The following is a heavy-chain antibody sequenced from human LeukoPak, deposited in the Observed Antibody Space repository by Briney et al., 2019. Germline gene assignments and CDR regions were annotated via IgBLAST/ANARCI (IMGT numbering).Heavy chain of an antibody. D-gene: IGHD1-26*01. J-gene: IGHJ4*02. CDR1: GYTFTGYY. CDR2: INPNSGGT. V-gene: IGHV1-2*02. CDR3: ARGPADGSYDY. Sequence: ASVKVSCKASGYTFTGYYMHWVRQAPGQGLEWMGWINPNSGGTNYAQKFQGRVTMTRDTSINTAYMELNSLRSDDTAIYYCARGPADGSYDYGGQGTLVTFSS.